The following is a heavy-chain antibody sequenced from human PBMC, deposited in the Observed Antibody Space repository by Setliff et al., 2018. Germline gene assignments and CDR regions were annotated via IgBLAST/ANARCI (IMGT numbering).Heavy chain of an antibody. D-gene: IGHD3-10*02. CDR1: GGTFSSYG. Sequence: GASVKVSCKASGGTFSSYGISWVRQAPGQGLEWMGGTIPMFGTTNYARKFQGRVTIITDESTSTAYMQLSSLRSDDTAVYYCARYVHFANHFDFWGQGTLVTVSS. CDR2: TIPMFGTT. CDR3: ARYVHFANHFDF. V-gene: IGHV1-69*05. J-gene: IGHJ4*02.